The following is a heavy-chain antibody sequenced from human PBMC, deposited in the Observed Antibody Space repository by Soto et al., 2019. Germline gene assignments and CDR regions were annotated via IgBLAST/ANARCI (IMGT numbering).Heavy chain of an antibody. CDR2: INPNSGGT. D-gene: IGHD5-12*01. J-gene: IGHJ3*02. CDR1: GYTFTRYY. Sequence: ASVKVSCKASGYTFTRYYMHWVRQAPGQGLEWMGWINPNSGGTNYAQKFQGWVTMTRDTSISTAYMELSRLRSDDTAVYYCARSGLYSGYENDAFDIWGQGTMVTVSS. V-gene: IGHV1-2*04. CDR3: ARSGLYSGYENDAFDI.